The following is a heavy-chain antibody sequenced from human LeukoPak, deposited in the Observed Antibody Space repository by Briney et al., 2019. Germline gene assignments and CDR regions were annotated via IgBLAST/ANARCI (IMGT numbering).Heavy chain of an antibody. Sequence: PGGSLRLSCAASGFTFDIRAMTWVRQAPGKGLEWVANIKHDGSEKNYVDSVKGRFTISRDNAKNSLYLQMNSLRAEDTAVYYCATPLDYYDWSDSHQGGDWGQGTLVTVSS. V-gene: IGHV3-7*03. CDR3: ATPLDYYDWSDSHQGGD. CDR1: GFTFDIRA. J-gene: IGHJ4*02. D-gene: IGHD3-22*01. CDR2: IKHDGSEK.